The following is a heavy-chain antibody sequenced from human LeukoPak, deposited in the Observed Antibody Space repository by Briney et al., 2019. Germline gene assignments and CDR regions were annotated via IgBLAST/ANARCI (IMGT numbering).Heavy chain of an antibody. Sequence: PGGSLRLSCVASGFTFSNYAMSWVRQAPGKGLEWVSAISGSGGTTYYADSVKGRFTISRDNSKNTLYVHMNSPRAEDTAVYYCARMNYGSGIDYWGQGALVTVSS. J-gene: IGHJ4*02. CDR2: ISGSGGTT. CDR3: ARMNYGSGIDY. V-gene: IGHV3-23*01. D-gene: IGHD3-10*01. CDR1: GFTFSNYA.